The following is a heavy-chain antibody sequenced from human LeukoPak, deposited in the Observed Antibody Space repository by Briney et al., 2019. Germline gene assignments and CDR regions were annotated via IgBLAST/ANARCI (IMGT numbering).Heavy chain of an antibody. CDR1: GYTFTSYY. Sequence: GSVSVSCKASGYTFTSYYMHWVRQAPGQGLEWMGIINPSGGSTSYAQKFQGRVTMTRDTSTSTVYMELSSLRSEDTAVYYCARGHGDYGMDVWGQGTTVTVSS. J-gene: IGHJ6*02. CDR3: ARGHGDYGMDV. V-gene: IGHV1-46*01. D-gene: IGHD4-17*01. CDR2: INPSGGST.